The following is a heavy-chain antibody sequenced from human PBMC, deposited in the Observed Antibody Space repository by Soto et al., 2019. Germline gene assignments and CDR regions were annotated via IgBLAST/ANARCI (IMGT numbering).Heavy chain of an antibody. J-gene: IGHJ4*02. CDR3: ARDHPDYSNYGDIDY. D-gene: IGHD4-4*01. Sequence: GGSLRLSCAASGFTFSSYWMHWVRQAPGKGLVWVSRINSDGSSTSYADSVKGRFTISRDNAKNTLYLQMNSLRAEDTAVYYCARDHPDYSNYGDIDYWGQGTLVTVSS. V-gene: IGHV3-74*01. CDR2: INSDGSST. CDR1: GFTFSSYW.